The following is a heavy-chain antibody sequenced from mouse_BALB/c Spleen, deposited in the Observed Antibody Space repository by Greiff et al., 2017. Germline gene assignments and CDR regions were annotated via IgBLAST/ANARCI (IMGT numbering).Heavy chain of an antibody. CDR1: GFNIKDTY. V-gene: IGHV14-3*02. Sequence: VQLQQSGAELVKPGASVKLSCTASGFNIKDTYMHWVKQRPEQGLEWIGRIDPANGNTKYDPKFQGKATITADTSSNTAYLQLSSLTSEDTAVYYCARDYYGSSNDYWGQGTTLTVSS. CDR3: ARDYYGSSNDY. CDR2: IDPANGNT. J-gene: IGHJ2*01. D-gene: IGHD1-1*01.